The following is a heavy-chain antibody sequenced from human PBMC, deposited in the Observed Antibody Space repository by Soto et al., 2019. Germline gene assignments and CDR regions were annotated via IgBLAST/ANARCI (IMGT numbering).Heavy chain of an antibody. J-gene: IGHJ4*02. CDR3: AREFVPAAYSSGWYPADY. CDR1: GYTFTSYY. V-gene: IGHV1-46*01. Sequence: GASVKVSCKASGYTFTSYYMHWVRQAPGQGLEWMGIINPSGGSTSYAQKFQGRVTMTRDTSTSTVYMELSSLRSEDTAVYYCAREFVPAAYSSGWYPADYWGQGTLVTVSS. CDR2: INPSGGST. D-gene: IGHD6-19*01.